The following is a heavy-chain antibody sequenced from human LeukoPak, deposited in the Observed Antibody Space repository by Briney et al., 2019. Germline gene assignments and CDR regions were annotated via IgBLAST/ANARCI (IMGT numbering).Heavy chain of an antibody. D-gene: IGHD3-16*02. CDR3: ARGRGDYVWGSYRHGLNY. CDR2: INHSGST. Sequence: PSETLSLTCAAYGGSFSGYYWSWIRQPPGKRLEWIGEINHSGSTNYNPSLKSRVTISVDTSKNQFSLKLSSVTAADTAVYYCARGRGDYVWGSYRHGLNYWGQGTLVTVSS. V-gene: IGHV4-34*01. J-gene: IGHJ4*02. CDR1: GGSFSGYY.